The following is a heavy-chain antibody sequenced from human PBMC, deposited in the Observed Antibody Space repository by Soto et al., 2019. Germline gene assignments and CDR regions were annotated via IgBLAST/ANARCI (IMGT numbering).Heavy chain of an antibody. J-gene: IGHJ4*02. CDR3: ARIPKYGNGWYYFDY. V-gene: IGHV3-48*01. CDR1: GFTFSSYS. Sequence: GGSLRLSCAASGFTFSSYSMNWVRQAPGKGLEWVSYISSSSSSIYYADSVKGRFTISRDNAKNSLYLQMNSLRAEDTAVYYCARIPKYGNGWYYFDYWGQGTLVTVSS. CDR2: ISSSSSSI. D-gene: IGHD6-19*01.